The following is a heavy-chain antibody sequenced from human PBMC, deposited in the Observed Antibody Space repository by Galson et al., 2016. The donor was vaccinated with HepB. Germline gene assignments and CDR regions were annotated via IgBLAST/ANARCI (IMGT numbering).Heavy chain of an antibody. Sequence: SLRLSCAASGFAFSVYGMHRGRQVPGKGLEWLGIIGHDGTQYSYADSVKGRFTISRDNSRNTLYLQMDSLRVEDTGVYFCARDLNSRYMDVWGKGTTVTVSS. V-gene: IGHV3-33*01. J-gene: IGHJ6*03. D-gene: IGHD4-11*01. CDR2: IGHDGTQY. CDR1: GFAFSVYG. CDR3: ARDLNSRYMDV.